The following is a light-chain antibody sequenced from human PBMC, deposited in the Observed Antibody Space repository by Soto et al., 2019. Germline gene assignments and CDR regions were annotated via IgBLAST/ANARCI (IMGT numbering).Light chain of an antibody. CDR1: SSDIGVYNY. V-gene: IGLV2-14*01. J-gene: IGLJ3*02. CDR2: EVS. Sequence: QSVLTQPASVSGSPGQSITITCTGTSSDIGVYNYVSWYQQHPGKAPKLVICEVSNRPSGVSSRFSGSKSGNTASLTISGLRTEDEADYYCTSFTTTNIWVFGGGTKLTFL. CDR3: TSFTTTNIWV.